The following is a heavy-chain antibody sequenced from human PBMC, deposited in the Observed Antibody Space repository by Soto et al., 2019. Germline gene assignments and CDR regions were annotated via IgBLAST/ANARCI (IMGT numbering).Heavy chain of an antibody. Sequence: QVQLVESGGGVVQPGRSLRLSCAASGFTFSSYAMHWVRQAPGKGLEWVAVISYDGSNKYYADSVKGRFTISRDNSKNTLYLQMNSLRAEDTAVYDCAREPGYCSSTSCALYYLDYWGQGTLVTVSS. J-gene: IGHJ4*02. CDR2: ISYDGSNK. D-gene: IGHD2-2*01. CDR3: AREPGYCSSTSCALYYLDY. CDR1: GFTFSSYA. V-gene: IGHV3-30-3*01.